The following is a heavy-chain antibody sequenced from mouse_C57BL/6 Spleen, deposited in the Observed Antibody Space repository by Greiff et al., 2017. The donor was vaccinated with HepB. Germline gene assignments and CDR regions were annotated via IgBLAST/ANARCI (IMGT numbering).Heavy chain of an antibody. CDR1: GYTFTSYW. D-gene: IGHD2-4*01. J-gene: IGHJ4*01. Sequence: QVQLQQPGAELVKPGASVKLSCKASGYTFTSYWMQWVKQRPGQGLEWIGEIDPSDSYTNYNQKFKGKATLTVDTSSSTAYMQLSSLTSEDSAVYYCASRGLRDYYAMDYWGQGTSVTVSS. CDR3: ASRGLRDYYAMDY. CDR2: IDPSDSYT. V-gene: IGHV1-50*01.